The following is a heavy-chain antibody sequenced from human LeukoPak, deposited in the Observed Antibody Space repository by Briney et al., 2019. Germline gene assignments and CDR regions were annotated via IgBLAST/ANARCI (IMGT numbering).Heavy chain of an antibody. CDR3: AKDRVRYYYDSSGSDY. Sequence: PGGSLRLSCAASGFTFSRYAMNWVRQGPGKGLEWVSAISSTDGSTYYADSVKGRFTISRDNSKNTLYLQMNSLRAEDTAVYYCAKDRVRYYYDSSGSDYWGQGTLVTVSS. V-gene: IGHV3-23*01. CDR1: GFTFSRYA. CDR2: ISSTDGST. D-gene: IGHD3-22*01. J-gene: IGHJ4*02.